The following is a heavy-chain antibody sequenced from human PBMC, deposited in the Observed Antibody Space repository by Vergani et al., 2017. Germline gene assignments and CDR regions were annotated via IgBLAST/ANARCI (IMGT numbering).Heavy chain of an antibody. Sequence: QVQLVQSGAEVKKPGSSVKVSCKASGGTFSSYAISWVRQAPGQGLEWMGGIIPIFGTANYAQKFQGRVTMTRDTSISTAYMELSRLRSDDTAVYYCARVEAAPGQQATVYYYFGMDVWGQGTTVTVSS. D-gene: IGHD6-13*01. V-gene: IGHV1-69*05. J-gene: IGHJ6*02. CDR1: GGTFSSYA. CDR3: ARVEAAPGQQATVYYYFGMDV. CDR2: IIPIFGTA.